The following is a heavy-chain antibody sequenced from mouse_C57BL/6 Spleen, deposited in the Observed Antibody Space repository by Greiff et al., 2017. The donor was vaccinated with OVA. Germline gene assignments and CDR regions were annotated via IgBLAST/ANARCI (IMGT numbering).Heavy chain of an antibody. CDR3: ARSLYYGSRYFDY. Sequence: VQLQQSGAELVKPGASVKISCKASGYAFSSYWMNWVKQRPGKGLEWIGQIYPGDGDTNYNGKFKGKATLTADKSSSTAYMQLSSLTSEDSAVYFCARSLYYGSRYFDYWGQGTTLTVSS. V-gene: IGHV1-80*01. D-gene: IGHD1-1*01. CDR1: GYAFSSYW. CDR2: IYPGDGDT. J-gene: IGHJ2*01.